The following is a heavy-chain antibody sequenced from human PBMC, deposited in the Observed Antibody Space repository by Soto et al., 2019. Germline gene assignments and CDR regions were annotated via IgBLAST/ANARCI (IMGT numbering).Heavy chain of an antibody. CDR1: GFALSTNGVA. D-gene: IGHD2-15*01. CDR3: THTSGRSRTGADN. J-gene: IGHJ4*02. CDR2: IFWDDDA. V-gene: IGHV2-5*02. Sequence: QITLRESGPALVKPTQTLTLTCTFSGFALSTNGVAVGWIRQPPGKALEWLALIFWDDDARYSPSLKSRLTITKDTSKNRVVLTRTNMDPVDTGTYCCTHTSGRSRTGADNWRQGTLVTVSS.